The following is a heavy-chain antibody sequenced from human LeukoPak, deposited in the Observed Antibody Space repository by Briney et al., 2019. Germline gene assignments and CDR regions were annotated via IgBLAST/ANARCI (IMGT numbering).Heavy chain of an antibody. V-gene: IGHV3-21*01. CDR3: ATDRDTLVDF. CDR2: ISGDSKWI. CDR1: GFTFSTYS. Sequence: GGSLRLSCAASGFTFSTYSMNWVRQAPGQGLEYVSSISGDSKWIFYADSVKGLFAISRDNAESSLYLQMDSLRAEDSVVYYCATDRDTLVDFWGQGTLVTVSS. J-gene: IGHJ4*02.